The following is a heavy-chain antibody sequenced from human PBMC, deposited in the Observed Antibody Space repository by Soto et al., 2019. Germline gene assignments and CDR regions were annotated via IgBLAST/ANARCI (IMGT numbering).Heavy chain of an antibody. CDR2: ISPNGDSQ. Sequence: GGSLRLSCEASGFTFNTLGMHWVRQAPGAGLEWVAAISPNGDSQTYADSVKGRFLISRGNSKSISTAYLQWSSLKASDTAMYYCARHLRYCRSSSCYGYFDYWGQGTLVTVSS. CDR3: ARHLRYCRSSSCYGYFDY. D-gene: IGHD2-2*01. J-gene: IGHJ4*02. V-gene: IGHV3-30*03. CDR1: GFTFNTLG.